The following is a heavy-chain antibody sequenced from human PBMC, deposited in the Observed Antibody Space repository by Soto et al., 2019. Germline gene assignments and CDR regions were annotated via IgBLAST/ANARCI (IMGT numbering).Heavy chain of an antibody. V-gene: IGHV4-39*01. D-gene: IGHD2-15*01. Sequence: SETLSLTCTVSGGSISSSSYYWGWIRQPPGKGLEWIGSIYYSGSTYYNPSLKSRVTISVDTSKNQFSLKLSSVTAADTAVYYCASTGNVVVVARTLFDIWGQGTMVTVSS. CDR1: GGSISSSSYY. J-gene: IGHJ3*02. CDR3: ASTGNVVVVARTLFDI. CDR2: IYYSGST.